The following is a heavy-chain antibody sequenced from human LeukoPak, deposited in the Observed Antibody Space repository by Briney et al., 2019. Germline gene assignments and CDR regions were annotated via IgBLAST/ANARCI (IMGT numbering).Heavy chain of an antibody. CDR3: AIVEDSSGN. CDR2: ISYHGRNE. V-gene: IGHV3-30*04. D-gene: IGHD3-22*01. CDR1: GFTFSNHA. J-gene: IGHJ4*02. Sequence: GGSLRLSCTASGFTFSNHAMHWVRQAPGKGLEWLTVISYHGRNEYYADSVTGRFTISRDNSKNSPYLQMNSLRAEDTAVYYCAIVEDSSGNWGQGTLVTVSS.